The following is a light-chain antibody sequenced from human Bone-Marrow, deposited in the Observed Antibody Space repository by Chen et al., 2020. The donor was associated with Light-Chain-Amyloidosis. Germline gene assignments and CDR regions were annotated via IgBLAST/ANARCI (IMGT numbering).Light chain of an antibody. CDR1: SSNIGGNT. CDR2: GDD. Sequence: QSVLTQPPSASGTPGQRVTISCSGSSSNIGGNTVNWYQHLPGTAPKLLIYGDDQRPSGVPDRFSGSKSGTSASLAISGLRSEDEADYYCAAWDDSLSGWVFGGGTKLTVL. V-gene: IGLV1-44*01. CDR3: AAWDDSLSGWV. J-gene: IGLJ3*02.